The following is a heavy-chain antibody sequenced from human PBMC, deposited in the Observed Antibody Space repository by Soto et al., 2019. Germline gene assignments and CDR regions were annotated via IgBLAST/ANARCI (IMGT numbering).Heavy chain of an antibody. Sequence: EVQLVESGGGLVQPGGSLRLSCAASGFTFSSYSMNWVRQAPGKGLEWVSYISSSSSTIYYADSVKGRFTISRDNAKNSLYLQMNSLRDEDTAVYYCARESRFLDWLSLNGFDPWGQGTLVTVSS. CDR1: GFTFSSYS. V-gene: IGHV3-48*02. D-gene: IGHD3-3*01. J-gene: IGHJ5*02. CDR3: ARESRFLDWLSLNGFDP. CDR2: ISSSSSTI.